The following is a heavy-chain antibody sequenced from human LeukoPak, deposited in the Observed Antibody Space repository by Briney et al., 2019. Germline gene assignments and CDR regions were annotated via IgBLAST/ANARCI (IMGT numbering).Heavy chain of an antibody. CDR3: ARAYKDRSLAGKKEFFQH. CDR2: INPSGGST. V-gene: IGHV1-46*01. J-gene: IGHJ1*01. CDR1: GYTFTSYY. Sequence: ASVKVSCKASGYTFTSYYIHWVRQAPGQGLEWMGIINPSGGSTNYARKFQGRITMTRDTSTSTVYMELSSLRSEDTAVYYCARAYKDRSLAGKKEFFQHWGQGTLVTVSS. D-gene: IGHD6-19*01.